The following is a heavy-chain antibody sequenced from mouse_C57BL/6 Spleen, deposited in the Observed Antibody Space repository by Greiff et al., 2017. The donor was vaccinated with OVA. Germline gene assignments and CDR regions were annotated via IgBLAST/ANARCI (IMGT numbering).Heavy chain of an antibody. CDR2: IHPSDSDA. CDR3: AIEVTYYFDY. D-gene: IGHD2-2*01. J-gene: IGHJ2*01. CDR1: GYTFTSYW. Sequence: QVQLQQPGAELVKPGASVKVSCKASGYTFTSYWMHWVKQRPGQGLEWIGRIHPSDSDANYNQKFQGKATLTVDKSTSTADMHLSRLTSEDSAVYYWAIEVTYYFDYGGQGTTRTVSS. V-gene: IGHV1-74*01.